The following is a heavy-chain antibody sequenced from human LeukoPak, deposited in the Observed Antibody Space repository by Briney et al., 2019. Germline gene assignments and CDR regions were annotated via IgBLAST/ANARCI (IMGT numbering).Heavy chain of an antibody. D-gene: IGHD3-3*01. CDR3: ASGTIFGVIAPSSFHR. J-gene: IGHJ5*02. Sequence: PSETLSLTCTVSDGSISSFYWTWIRQSPGKGLEWIGYIFYGGNTNYNPSLKSRVTMSMDTSKSQFSLKLTSVTAAATAVYYCASGTIFGVIAPSSFHRWGRGALVTVSS. V-gene: IGHV4-59*12. CDR2: IFYGGNT. CDR1: DGSISSFY.